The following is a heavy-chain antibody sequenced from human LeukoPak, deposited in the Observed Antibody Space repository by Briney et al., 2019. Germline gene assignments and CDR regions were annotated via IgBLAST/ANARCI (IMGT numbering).Heavy chain of an antibody. D-gene: IGHD3-22*01. V-gene: IGHV3-7*01. CDR1: GFSFSRYW. CDR3: ATDAFSFGSSGYGTINY. CDR2: IKQDGSEK. Sequence: GGSLRLSCAASGFSFSRYWMSWVRQAPGKGLEWVANIKQDGSEKYYVESVKGRFTISRDNGKKTLYLQMNSLSAEDTAVYYCATDAFSFGSSGYGTINYWGQGALVTVSS. J-gene: IGHJ4*02.